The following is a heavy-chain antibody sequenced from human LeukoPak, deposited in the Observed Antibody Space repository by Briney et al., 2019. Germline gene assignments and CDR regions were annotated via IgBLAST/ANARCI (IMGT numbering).Heavy chain of an antibody. CDR3: TRIPNQSKYSIGNY. D-gene: IGHD1-14*01. CDR1: GGSISSGDYY. Sequence: SETLSLTCTVSGGSISSGDYYWSWIRQRPGKGLEWIGYIYYTGSTYYNPSLKSRVTISVDTSKNQFSLKLTSVTAADTAVYYCTRIPNQSKYSIGNYWGQGTLVTVSS. J-gene: IGHJ4*02. V-gene: IGHV4-30-4*01. CDR2: IYYTGST.